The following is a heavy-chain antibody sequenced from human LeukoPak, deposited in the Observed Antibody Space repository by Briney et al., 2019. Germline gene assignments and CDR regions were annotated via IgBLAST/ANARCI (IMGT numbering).Heavy chain of an antibody. V-gene: IGHV1-2*02. J-gene: IGHJ4*02. CDR2: IDPNSGGT. CDR3: ARVAAMAGIGWGDFDY. CDR1: GYTFTSYA. D-gene: IGHD6-19*01. Sequence: GASVKVSCKASGYTFTSYAMNWVRQAPGQGLEWMGWIDPNSGGTNYAQKFQGRVTMTRDTSISTAYMELNRLRSDDTAMYYCARVAAMAGIGWGDFDYWGQGPLVTVSS.